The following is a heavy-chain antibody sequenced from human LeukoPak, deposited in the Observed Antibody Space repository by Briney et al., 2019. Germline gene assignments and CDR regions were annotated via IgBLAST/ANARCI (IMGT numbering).Heavy chain of an antibody. Sequence: GASVKVSCKASGYTFTSYDINWVRQATGQGLEWMGWMNPNSGNTGYAQKFQGRVTITRNTSISTAYVELSSLRSEDTAVYYCARGSRIITIFGVVNNPMDVWGKGTTVTVSS. V-gene: IGHV1-8*03. J-gene: IGHJ6*03. CDR1: GYTFTSYD. CDR2: MNPNSGNT. D-gene: IGHD3-3*01. CDR3: ARGSRIITIFGVVNNPMDV.